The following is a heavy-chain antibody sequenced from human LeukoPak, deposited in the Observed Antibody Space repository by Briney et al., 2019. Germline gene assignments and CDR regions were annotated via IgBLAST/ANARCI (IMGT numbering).Heavy chain of an antibody. Sequence: SETLSLTCTVSGGSMGSYYWAWIRQPAGKGLEWIGRIYSAGTTTYNPALKRRVTMSIDMSKNQFSLTLRSMTAADTAVYYCARDKAWLDPWGQGTLVTVSS. V-gene: IGHV4-4*07. D-gene: IGHD5-12*01. CDR1: GGSMGSYY. J-gene: IGHJ5*02. CDR2: IYSAGTT. CDR3: ARDKAWLDP.